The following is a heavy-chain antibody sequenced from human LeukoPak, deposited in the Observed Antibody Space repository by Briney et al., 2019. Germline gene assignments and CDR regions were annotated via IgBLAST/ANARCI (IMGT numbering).Heavy chain of an antibody. D-gene: IGHD2-2*01. Sequence: SETLSLTCTVFGVSVTTNGYYGAWIRQPPGRGLEWIGSISYSGITYYKPSLGGRVTISGDTAKNQFSLKLSSVTAADTAVYYCARHNDYASLMDVWGQGTTVTVSS. J-gene: IGHJ6*02. V-gene: IGHV4-39*01. CDR2: ISYSGIT. CDR1: GVSVTTNGYY. CDR3: ARHNDYASLMDV.